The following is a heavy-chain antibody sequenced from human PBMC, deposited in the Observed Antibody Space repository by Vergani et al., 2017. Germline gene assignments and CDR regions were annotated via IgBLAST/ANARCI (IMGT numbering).Heavy chain of an antibody. D-gene: IGHD2-8*01. CDR1: GFTLSSHA. CDR2: VWYDGSKE. CDR3: ARSGYCAHGVCYMTYYYYMDV. J-gene: IGHJ6*03. Sequence: QVQLEESGGGVVQPGRSLRLSCAGSGFTLSSHAMHWVRQAPGKGLAWVAFVWYDGSKEYYADSVKGRLTISRDNSKNTLYLQMNNLRAADTAVYYCARSGYCAHGVCYMTYYYYMDVWGKGTAVTVSS. V-gene: IGHV3-33*01.